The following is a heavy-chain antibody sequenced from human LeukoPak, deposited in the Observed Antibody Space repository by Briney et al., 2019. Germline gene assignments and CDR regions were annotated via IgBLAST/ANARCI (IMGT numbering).Heavy chain of an antibody. D-gene: IGHD2-8*01. CDR2: IYPDDSDT. J-gene: IGHJ6*03. CDR3: ARLAYCSNDVCYSNYYYSMDV. V-gene: IGHV5-51*01. Sequence: GESLKISCKGSGYTFSSYWIGWVRQMPGKGLEWMGIIYPDDSDTRYSPSFQGQVTISADKSISTAYLQWSSLKASDTAMYYCARLAYCSNDVCYSNYYYSMDVWGKGTTVAVSS. CDR1: GYTFSSYW.